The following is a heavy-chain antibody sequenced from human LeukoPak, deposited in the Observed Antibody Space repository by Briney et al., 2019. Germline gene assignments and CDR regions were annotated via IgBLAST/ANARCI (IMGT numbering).Heavy chain of an antibody. V-gene: IGHV4-34*01. J-gene: IGHJ4*02. D-gene: IGHD7-27*01. CDR3: ARDARLGIDY. CDR1: GFIFQGSY. Sequence: WDTLNLTCAVEGFIFQGSYWRWIRHPPGKALEGIAESNDRRSTNHNPSLKRLFTISVHTSKNQFFMKLSYVNAADTAVYYCARDARLGIDYWGQGTLVTVSS. CDR2: SNDRRST.